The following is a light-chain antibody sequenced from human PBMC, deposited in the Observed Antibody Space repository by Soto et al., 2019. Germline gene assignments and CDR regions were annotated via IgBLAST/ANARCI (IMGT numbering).Light chain of an antibody. CDR2: GYN. V-gene: IGLV1-40*01. J-gene: IGLJ2*01. CDR1: SSNIGAGYD. CDR3: QSYDSSLTARV. Sequence: QSALTQPPSVSGAPGQRVTISCTGSSSNIGAGYDVHWYQQVPGTAPKVLIYGYNNRPSGVPDRFSGSKSGTSASLAITGLQAEDEADYYCQSYDSSLTARVFGGGTKLTVL.